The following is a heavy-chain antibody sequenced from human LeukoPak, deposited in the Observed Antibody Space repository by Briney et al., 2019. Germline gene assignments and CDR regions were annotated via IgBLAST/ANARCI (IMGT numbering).Heavy chain of an antibody. CDR3: ARNSSGWSFDY. V-gene: IGHV4-39*01. CDR2: IYYSGST. D-gene: IGHD6-19*01. J-gene: IGHJ4*02. CDR1: GYSISSSSYY. Sequence: SETLSLTCTVSGYSISSSSYYWGWIRQPPGKGLEWIGSIYYSGSTSYNLSLKSRVTISVDTSKNQFSLKLSSVTAADTAVYYCARNSSGWSFDYWGQGTLVTVSS.